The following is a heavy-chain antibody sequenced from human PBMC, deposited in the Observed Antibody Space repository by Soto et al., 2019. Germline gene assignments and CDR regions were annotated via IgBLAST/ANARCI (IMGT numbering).Heavy chain of an antibody. D-gene: IGHD1-26*01. V-gene: IGHV4-34*01. CDR3: AIDRNPKWEHHTGFDY. J-gene: IGHJ4*02. CDR2: INHSGST. Sequence: QVQLQQWGAGLLKPSETLSLTCAVYGGSFSGYYWSWIRQPPGKGLGWIGEINHSGSTNYNPSFKLRVTISVDTSKNQFSLKLSCVTAADTAVYYCAIDRNPKWEHHTGFDYWGQGTLVNVSS. CDR1: GGSFSGYY.